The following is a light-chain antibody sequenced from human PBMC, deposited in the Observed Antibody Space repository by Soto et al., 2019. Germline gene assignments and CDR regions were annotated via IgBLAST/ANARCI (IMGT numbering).Light chain of an antibody. CDR1: SSDVGGYNY. J-gene: IGLJ2*01. CDR2: DVS. V-gene: IGLV2-14*01. Sequence: QSALTQPASVSGSPGQSITISCTGTSSDVGGYNYVSWYQQHPGKAPKLIIFDVSKRPSGVSNRFSGSKSGNTASLTISGLQAEDEADYYCSSYTSSSTLVVFGGGTKLTVL. CDR3: SSYTSSSTLVV.